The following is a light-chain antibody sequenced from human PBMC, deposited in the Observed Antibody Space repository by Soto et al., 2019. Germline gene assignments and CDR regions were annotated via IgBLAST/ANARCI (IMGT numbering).Light chain of an antibody. J-gene: IGKJ2*01. CDR2: GVS. CDR1: QSVTNSF. Sequence: EIVLTQSPATLSLSPGERATLSCRASQSVTNSFFAWYQQKPGQAPRLLIYGVSSRATGIPDRFSGSGSGTDFTLTISRLEAEDFVVYYCQQYSTLPHTFGQGTKLEVK. V-gene: IGKV3-20*01. CDR3: QQYSTLPHT.